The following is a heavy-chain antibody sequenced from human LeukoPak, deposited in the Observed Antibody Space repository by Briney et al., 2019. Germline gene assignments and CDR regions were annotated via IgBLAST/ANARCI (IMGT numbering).Heavy chain of an antibody. Sequence: GRSLRLSCAASGFTFDDYAMHWVRQAPGKGLEWVSGISWNSGSIGYADSVKGRFTISRDSAKNSLYLQMNSLRAEDMALYYCAKGIYDFWSGYCFDYWGQGTLVTVSS. CDR1: GFTFDDYA. CDR2: ISWNSGSI. V-gene: IGHV3-9*03. CDR3: AKGIYDFWSGYCFDY. D-gene: IGHD3-3*01. J-gene: IGHJ4*02.